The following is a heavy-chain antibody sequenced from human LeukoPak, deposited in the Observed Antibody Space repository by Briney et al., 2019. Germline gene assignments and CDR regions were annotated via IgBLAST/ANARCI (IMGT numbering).Heavy chain of an antibody. CDR2: ISVSNGNT. CDR3: ARERIQYGGYGLDI. J-gene: IGHJ3*02. D-gene: IGHD4-23*01. Sequence: GASVKVSCKASGYTFSGYSLSWVRQAPGQGLEWMGWISVSNGNTNYEQKLLGRVTMTTDTATSTAYMELRSLRSDDTAVYYCARERIQYGGYGLDIWGQGTMLTVSS. V-gene: IGHV1-18*04. CDR1: GYTFSGYS.